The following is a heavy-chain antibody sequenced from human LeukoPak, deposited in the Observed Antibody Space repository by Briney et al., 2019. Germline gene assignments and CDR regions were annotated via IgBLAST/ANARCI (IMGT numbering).Heavy chain of an antibody. J-gene: IGHJ4*02. Sequence: GASVKVSCKASGYTFTSYYMHWVRQAPGQGLEWMGIINPSGGSTSYAQKFQGRVTMTRDMSTSTVYMELNSLRSEDTAVYYCARGLYSSSLSAYFDYWGQGTLVTVSS. CDR2: INPSGGST. D-gene: IGHD6-6*01. V-gene: IGHV1-46*01. CDR1: GYTFTSYY. CDR3: ARGLYSSSLSAYFDY.